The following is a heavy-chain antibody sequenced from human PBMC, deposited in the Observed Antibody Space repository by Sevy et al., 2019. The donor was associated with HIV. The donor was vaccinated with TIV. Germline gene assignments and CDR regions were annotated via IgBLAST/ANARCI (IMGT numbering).Heavy chain of an antibody. CDR1: GFTFSSYA. Sequence: GGSLRLSCAASGFTFSSYAMHWVRQAPGKGLEWVAVISYDGSNKYYADSVKGRFTISRDNSKNTLYLQMNSLRAEDTAVYYCAGSSGWYGHDAFDIWGQRTMVTVSS. D-gene: IGHD6-19*01. CDR3: AGSSGWYGHDAFDI. CDR2: ISYDGSNK. V-gene: IGHV3-30-3*01. J-gene: IGHJ3*02.